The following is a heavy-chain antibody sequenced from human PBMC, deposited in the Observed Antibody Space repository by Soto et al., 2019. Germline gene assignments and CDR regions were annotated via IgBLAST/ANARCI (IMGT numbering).Heavy chain of an antibody. Sequence: GGSLRLSCTASGFTFGDYAMSWFRQAPGKGLEWVGFIRSKAYGGTTEYAASVKGRFTISRDDSKSIAYLQMNSLKTEDTAVYYCTRDPVDIGTGYYSGGYYYMDVWGKGTTVTVSS. CDR3: TRDPVDIGTGYYSGGYYYMDV. D-gene: IGHD3-9*01. CDR1: GFTFGDYA. CDR2: IRSKAYGGTT. J-gene: IGHJ6*03. V-gene: IGHV3-49*03.